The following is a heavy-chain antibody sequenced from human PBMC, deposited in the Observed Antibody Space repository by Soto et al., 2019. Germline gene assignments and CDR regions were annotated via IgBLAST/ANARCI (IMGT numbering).Heavy chain of an antibody. J-gene: IGHJ4*02. Sequence: GGSLRLSCAASGFTFSTYWMHWVRQSPGKGLVWVSRINSVGSSTFYADSVKGRFTIPRDNAKNTMYLQMNSLRVDDTAVYYCARDRGPTSSFDYWGPGTLVTVSS. CDR1: GFTFSTYW. CDR3: ARDRGPTSSFDY. D-gene: IGHD3-16*01. CDR2: INSVGSST. V-gene: IGHV3-74*01.